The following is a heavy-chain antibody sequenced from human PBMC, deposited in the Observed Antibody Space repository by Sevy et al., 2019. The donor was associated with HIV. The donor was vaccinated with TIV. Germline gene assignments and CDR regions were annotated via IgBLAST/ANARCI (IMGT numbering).Heavy chain of an antibody. CDR2: ISYDGNDK. V-gene: IGHV3-30*04. D-gene: IGHD3-3*01. Sequence: GGSLRLSCAVSGFTFSRFGMHWVRQAPGKGLEWVAVISYDGNDKHYAESVKGRFTISRDNSKNTLHLEMTSLRAEDTAVYYCARDQQITIVGEITDYYFYYGMDVWGQGTTVTVSS. J-gene: IGHJ6*02. CDR1: GFTFSRFG. CDR3: ARDQQITIVGEITDYYFYYGMDV.